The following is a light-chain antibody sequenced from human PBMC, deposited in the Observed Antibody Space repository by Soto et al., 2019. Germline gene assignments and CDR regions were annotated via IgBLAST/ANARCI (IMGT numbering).Light chain of an antibody. J-gene: IGKJ5*01. CDR3: QQLKSNLIT. CDR2: DTS. CDR1: QSISSW. V-gene: IGKV1-5*01. Sequence: DIQMTQSHSTLSASVGDRVSITCRASQSISSWLAWYQQNPGKAPKVLIYDTSNLQSGVPSRFSGSGSGTEFTLTISSLQPEDFATYYCQQLKSNLITFGQGTRLEI.